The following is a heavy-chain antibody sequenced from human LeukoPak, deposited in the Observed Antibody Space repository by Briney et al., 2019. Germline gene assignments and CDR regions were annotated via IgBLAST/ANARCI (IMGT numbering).Heavy chain of an antibody. CDR1: VFTFSSYE. CDR3: ARGQQRRYFDI. D-gene: IGHD6-13*01. V-gene: IGHV3-48*03. J-gene: IGHJ2*01. CDR2: ISSSGSTT. Sequence: GGFLRLSCAASVFTFSSYEMNWVRQAPGKGLGWVSFISSSGSTTYYGDSVKGRFTISRDKAKNSLSLQMNSLRADYTAIYYCARGQQRRYFDIWGRGTLVTVSS.